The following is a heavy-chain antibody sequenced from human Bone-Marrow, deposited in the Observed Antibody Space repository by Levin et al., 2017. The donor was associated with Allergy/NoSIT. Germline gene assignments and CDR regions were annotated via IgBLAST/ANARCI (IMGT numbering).Heavy chain of an antibody. CDR2: INSDGSNT. Sequence: PGESLKISCAASGFTFSNYWMHWVRQAPGQSLVWVSHINSDGSNTNYAHSVKGRFTISRDNSKNTLYLQMNSLRDEDTAVYYCARGGCSSTSCLDNWGQGTLVTVSA. J-gene: IGHJ4*02. CDR3: ARGGCSSTSCLDN. CDR1: GFTFSNYW. D-gene: IGHD2-2*01. V-gene: IGHV3-74*01.